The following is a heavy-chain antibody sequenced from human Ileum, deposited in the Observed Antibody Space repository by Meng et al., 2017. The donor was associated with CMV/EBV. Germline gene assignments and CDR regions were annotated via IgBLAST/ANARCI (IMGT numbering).Heavy chain of an antibody. CDR3: AKWVVPPGVGYGLDV. D-gene: IGHD2-2*01. CDR1: GFTFSNYL. J-gene: IGHJ6*02. CDR2: IKGEGSAK. V-gene: IGHV3-7*01. Sequence: AGSLRLSCAASGFTFSNYLMSWVRQAPGKGLGWVANIKGEGSAKYSADSGKGRFTTARDNDKWTLYLQVASLRVEDTAVYYCAKWVVPPGVGYGLDVWGQGTAVTVSS.